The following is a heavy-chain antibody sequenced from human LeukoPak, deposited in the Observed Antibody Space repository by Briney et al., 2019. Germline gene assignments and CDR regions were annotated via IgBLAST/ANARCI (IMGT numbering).Heavy chain of an antibody. V-gene: IGHV3-23*01. J-gene: IGHJ4*02. D-gene: IGHD6-19*01. CDR3: AKRGPKAGARSIDY. CDR2: ISGSGGST. Sequence: GGSLRLSCAASGFTFSSYAMSWVRQAPGKGLEWVSAISGSGGSTYYADSGKGRFTISRDNSKSTLYLQMDSLRAEDTAVYYCAKRGPKAGARSIDYWGQGTLVTVSS. CDR1: GFTFSSYA.